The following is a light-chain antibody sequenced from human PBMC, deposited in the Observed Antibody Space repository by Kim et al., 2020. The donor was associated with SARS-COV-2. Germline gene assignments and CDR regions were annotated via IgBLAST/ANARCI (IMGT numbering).Light chain of an antibody. CDR2: YDS. CDR3: QVWDSSSDHRV. J-gene: IGLJ3*02. Sequence: AQGKTARITCGGNNIGSKSVHWYQQKPGQAPVLVIYYDSDRPSGIPERFSGSNSGNTDTLTISRVEAGDEADYYCQVWDSSSDHRVFGGGTQLTVL. CDR1: NIGSKS. V-gene: IGLV3-21*04.